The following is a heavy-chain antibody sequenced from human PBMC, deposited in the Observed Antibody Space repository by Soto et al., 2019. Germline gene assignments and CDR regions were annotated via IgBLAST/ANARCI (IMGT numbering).Heavy chain of an antibody. V-gene: IGHV3-74*01. D-gene: IGHD5-18*01. CDR2: INSDGSSI. CDR1: GFSFSTW. CDR3: TRGASGYGNFDY. Sequence: EVQLVESGGGVVQPGGSLRLSCAASGFSFSTWMHWVRQAPGKGLEWLSRINSDGSSISYADSVKGRFTVSRDNAKNTLYRQTNSRTAEDTAVYYCTRGASGYGNFDYWGQGVLLTVSS. J-gene: IGHJ4*02.